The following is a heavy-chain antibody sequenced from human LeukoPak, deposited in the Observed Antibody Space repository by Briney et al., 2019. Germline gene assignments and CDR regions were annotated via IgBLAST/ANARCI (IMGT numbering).Heavy chain of an antibody. D-gene: IGHD1/OR15-1a*01. Sequence: ASVKVSCKASGYTFTSYGISWVRQAPGEGLEWVGWVSASNGHTNYAQKFKGRVTMTTDTSTTTAFMDLRSLTSDDTAVYYCARDHWNSDREFAFWGQGTLVTVSS. CDR1: GYTFTSYG. CDR3: ARDHWNSDREFAF. CDR2: VSASNGHT. V-gene: IGHV1-18*01. J-gene: IGHJ4*02.